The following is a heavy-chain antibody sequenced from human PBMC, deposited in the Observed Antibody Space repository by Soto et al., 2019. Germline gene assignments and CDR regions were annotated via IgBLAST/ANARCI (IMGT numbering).Heavy chain of an antibody. CDR3: ARDLGSEQWFFDN. CDR1: GASVSGDGSY. D-gene: IGHD6-19*01. Sequence: QVQLQESGPGLVKPSQTLSLTCLVSGASVSGDGSYCSWIRQHPGKGLEFIGYIHNSGSTYSNRSLENRVAMSIDTSKNEFSLRLSSVTAADSAVYFCARDLGSEQWFFDNWGQGILVTVSS. V-gene: IGHV4-31*03. J-gene: IGHJ4*02. CDR2: IHNSGST.